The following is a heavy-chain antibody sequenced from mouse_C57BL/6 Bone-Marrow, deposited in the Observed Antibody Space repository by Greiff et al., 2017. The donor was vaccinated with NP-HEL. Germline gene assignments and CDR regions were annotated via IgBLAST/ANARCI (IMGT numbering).Heavy chain of an antibody. J-gene: IGHJ4*01. V-gene: IGHV10-1*01. CDR1: GFSFNTYA. D-gene: IGHD2-1*01. CDR3: VRHEDNGNSYAMDY. CDR2: IRSKSNNYAT. Sequence: EVLLVESGGGLVQPKGSLKLSCAASGFSFNTYAMNWVRQAPGKGLEWVARIRSKSNNYATYYADSVKDRFTISRDDSESMLYLQMNNLKTEDTAMYYCVRHEDNGNSYAMDYWGQGTSVTVSS.